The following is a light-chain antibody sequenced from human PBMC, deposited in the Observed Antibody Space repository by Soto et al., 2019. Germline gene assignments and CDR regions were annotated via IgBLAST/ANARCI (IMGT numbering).Light chain of an antibody. CDR2: DAS. CDR1: QSVKSNY. V-gene: IGKV3-20*01. CDR3: HQYGTTPGT. Sequence: EIVLTQSSGTVSLSPGERVTLSCRASQSVKSNYLAWYQQKPGQAPSLLIYDASSRATGIPDRFSGSGSGTDFTLTISRLEPEDFAMYYCHQYGTTPGTFGQGTKLEIK. J-gene: IGKJ2*01.